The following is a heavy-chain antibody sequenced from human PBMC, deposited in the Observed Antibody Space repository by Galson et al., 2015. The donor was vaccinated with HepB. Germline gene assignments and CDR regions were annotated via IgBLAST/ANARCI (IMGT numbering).Heavy chain of an antibody. CDR1: GFTFNIYS. J-gene: IGHJ5*01. D-gene: IGHD3-10*01. V-gene: IGHV3-23*01. CDR3: AKRHNSGSYYNFYSDS. CDR2: VNSGGENT. Sequence: SLRLSCAASGFTFNIYSMTWVRQAPGKGLEWVSVVNSGGENTVYADSVKGRFTISRDNSKDTVYLQMNSLRADDTAVYYCAKRHNSGSYYNFYSDSWGQGTLVTVSS.